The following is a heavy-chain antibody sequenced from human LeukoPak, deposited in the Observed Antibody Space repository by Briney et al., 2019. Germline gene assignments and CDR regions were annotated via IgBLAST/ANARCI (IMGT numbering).Heavy chain of an antibody. CDR2: IIPIFGTA. D-gene: IGHD4-23*01. J-gene: IGHJ5*02. CDR1: GGTFSSYA. Sequence: GSSVKVSCKASGGTFSSYAISWVRQAPGQGLEWIGGIIPIFGTANYAQKFQGRVTITTDEPTSTAYMELSSLRSEDTAVYYCARRVRSLSGKEDWFDPWGQRTLVTLSS. V-gene: IGHV1-69*05. CDR3: ARRVRSLSGKEDWFDP.